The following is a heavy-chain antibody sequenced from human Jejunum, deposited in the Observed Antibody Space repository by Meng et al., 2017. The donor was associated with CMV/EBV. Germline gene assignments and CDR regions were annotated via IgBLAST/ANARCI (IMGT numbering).Heavy chain of an antibody. J-gene: IGHJ4*02. CDR1: GFIFSYYA. CDR3: ARELASWCYFDS. CDR2: ISNDGSKT. Sequence: QVQLVEAGGGGVQSGRSLRLSCEASGFIFSYYAMHWVRQAPGKGLEWVAVISNDGSKTYFADSVKDRFTISRDNSKETLFLQMNSLRPEDTAVYYCARELASWCYFDSWGQGTLVTVSS. D-gene: IGHD2-8*01. V-gene: IGHV3-30-3*01.